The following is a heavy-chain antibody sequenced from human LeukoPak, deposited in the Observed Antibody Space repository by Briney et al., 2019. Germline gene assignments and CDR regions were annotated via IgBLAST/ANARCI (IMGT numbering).Heavy chain of an antibody. Sequence: SETLSLTCTVSVGSISSYYWSWIRQPPGKGLDWIGDIYHSGSTNYNPSLRSRVAISVDKSKNHFSLNLTSVTAADTAVYYCARLTTVTTNGGFDFWGQGTMVTVSS. V-gene: IGHV4-59*12. CDR3: ARLTTVTTNGGFDF. CDR1: VGSISSYY. CDR2: IYHSGST. J-gene: IGHJ3*01. D-gene: IGHD4-17*01.